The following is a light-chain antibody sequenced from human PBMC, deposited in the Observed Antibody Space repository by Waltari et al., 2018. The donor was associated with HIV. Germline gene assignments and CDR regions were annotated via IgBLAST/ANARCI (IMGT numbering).Light chain of an antibody. CDR1: QSVGSV. Sequence: EIVLTQSQATLSLSPGERATLSCRASQSVGSVLAWYQKKPGQAPRLLIYDVSKRATALPARFSGSGSGTDFTLTISNVEPEDFAVYYCQQLSTRPRGYSFGQGTKVE. CDR2: DVS. CDR3: QQLSTRPRGYS. J-gene: IGKJ2*03. V-gene: IGKV3-11*01.